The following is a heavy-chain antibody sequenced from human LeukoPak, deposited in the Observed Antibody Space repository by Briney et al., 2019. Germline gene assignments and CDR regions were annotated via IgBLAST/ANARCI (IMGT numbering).Heavy chain of an antibody. CDR1: GXSISSGGDS. V-gene: IGHV4-30-2*01. J-gene: IGHJ6*02. CDR3: ASVAHYYYYGMDV. D-gene: IGHD5-12*01. Sequence: PSQTLSLTCAVSGXSISSGGDSWSWIRQPPGKGLEWIGYIYHSGSTYYNPSLKSRVTISVDRSKNQFSLKLSSVTAADTAVYYCASVAHYYYYGMDVWGQGTTVTVSS. CDR2: IYHSGST.